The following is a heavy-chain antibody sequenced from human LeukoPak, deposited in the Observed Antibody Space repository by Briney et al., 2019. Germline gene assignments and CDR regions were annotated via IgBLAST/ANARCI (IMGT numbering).Heavy chain of an antibody. D-gene: IGHD3-22*01. Sequence: PGGSLRLSCAASGFTFSSYSMNWVRQAPGKGLEWVPSISSSSSYIYYADSVKGRFTISRDNAKNSLYLQMNSLRAEDTAVYYCAIYYDSSGYYFEAVDYFDYWGQGTLVTVSS. J-gene: IGHJ4*02. V-gene: IGHV3-21*01. CDR1: GFTFSSYS. CDR3: AIYYDSSGYYFEAVDYFDY. CDR2: ISSSSSYI.